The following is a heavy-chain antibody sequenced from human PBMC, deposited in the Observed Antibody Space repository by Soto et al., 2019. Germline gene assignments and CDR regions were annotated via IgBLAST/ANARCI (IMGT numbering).Heavy chain of an antibody. J-gene: IGHJ6*03. Sequence: SQTLSLTCTTSGDIVASNSAVWNWIRLSQSRGLEWLARTYYRSRWYNDYAVSVRSRITVNPDTSKNQFSLQLTSVTPEDTAVYYCAGTTSHQWYYMDVWGKGTTVTVSS. D-gene: IGHD1-7*01. V-gene: IGHV6-1*01. CDR2: TYYRSRWYN. CDR1: GDIVASNSAV. CDR3: AGTTSHQWYYMDV.